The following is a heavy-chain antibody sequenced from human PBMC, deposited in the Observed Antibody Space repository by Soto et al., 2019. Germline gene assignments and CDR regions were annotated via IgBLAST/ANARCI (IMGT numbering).Heavy chain of an antibody. CDR2: ISSSSSTI. D-gene: IGHD3-9*01. V-gene: IGHV3-48*01. CDR1: GFTFSSYS. Sequence: GGSLRLSCAASGFTFSSYSMNWVRQAPGKGLEWVSYISSSSSTIYYADSVKGRFTISRDNAKNSLYLQMNSLRAEDTAVYYCAREADILNWFDPWGQEPWSPSPQ. CDR3: AREADILNWFDP. J-gene: IGHJ5*02.